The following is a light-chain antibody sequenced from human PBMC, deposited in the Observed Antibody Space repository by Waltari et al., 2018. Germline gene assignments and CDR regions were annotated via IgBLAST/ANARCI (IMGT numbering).Light chain of an antibody. CDR3: CSYTSRKTRL. Sequence: QSALTQPASVSGSPGQSITISCTGTSSDVGGYNYVSWYQQHPGKAPKLMIYEVSNRPSGIFNRFSGSKSGKPASLTISGLQAEDEADYYCCSYTSRKTRLFGGGTKVTVL. V-gene: IGLV2-14*01. CDR1: SSDVGGYNY. CDR2: EVS. J-gene: IGLJ2*01.